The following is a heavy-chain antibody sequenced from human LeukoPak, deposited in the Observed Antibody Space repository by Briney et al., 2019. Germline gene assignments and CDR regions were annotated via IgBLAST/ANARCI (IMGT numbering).Heavy chain of an antibody. CDR1: GFTFGSYS. V-gene: IGHV3-21*01. CDR2: ISSSSSYI. CDR3: ARDTSTMIVDNWFDP. J-gene: IGHJ5*02. D-gene: IGHD3-22*01. Sequence: GGSLRLSCAASGFTFGSYSMNWVRQAPGKGLEWVSSISSSSSYIYYADSVKGRFTISRDNAKNSLYLQMNSLRAEDTAVYYCARDTSTMIVDNWFDPWGQGTLVTVSS.